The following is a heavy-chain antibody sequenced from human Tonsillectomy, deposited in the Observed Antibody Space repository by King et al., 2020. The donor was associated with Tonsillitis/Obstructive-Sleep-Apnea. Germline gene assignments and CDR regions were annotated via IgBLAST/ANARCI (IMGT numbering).Heavy chain of an antibody. J-gene: IGHJ3*02. CDR2: IYYSGST. CDR1: GGSISSSSYY. V-gene: IGHV4-39*01. CDR3: AGHVTFGGVIADAFDI. D-gene: IGHD3-16*02. Sequence: QLQESGPGLVKPSETLSLTCTVSGGSISSSSYYWGWIRQPPGKGLEWIGSIYYSGSTYYNPSLKSRVTISVDTSKNQFSLKLSSVTAADTAVYYCAGHVTFGGVIADAFDIWGQGTMVTVSS.